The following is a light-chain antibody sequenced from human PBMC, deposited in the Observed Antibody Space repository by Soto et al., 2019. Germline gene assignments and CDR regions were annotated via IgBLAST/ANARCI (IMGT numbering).Light chain of an antibody. Sequence: EIVLTQSPGTLSLSPGERATLSCRASQSVINNYLAWYQQKPGQAPRLLVFGASSRATGIPPRFSGSGSGPDFTLSISRLQPEAVAIYYCQHYSSPPAGLTYTFGQGTKLEIK. CDR2: GAS. J-gene: IGKJ2*01. V-gene: IGKV3-20*01. CDR1: QSVINNY. CDR3: QHYSSPPAGLTYT.